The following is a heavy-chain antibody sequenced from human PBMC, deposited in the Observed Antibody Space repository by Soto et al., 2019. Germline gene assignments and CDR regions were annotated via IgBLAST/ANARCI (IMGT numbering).Heavy chain of an antibody. Sequence: TLSLTCAVYGGSFSGYYWSWIRQPPGKGLEWIGEINHSGSTNYNPSLKSRVTISVDTSKNQFSLKLSSVTAADTAVYYCARGRWFDPWGQGTLVTVSS. J-gene: IGHJ5*02. CDR3: ARGRWFDP. CDR2: INHSGST. V-gene: IGHV4-34*01. CDR1: GGSFSGYY.